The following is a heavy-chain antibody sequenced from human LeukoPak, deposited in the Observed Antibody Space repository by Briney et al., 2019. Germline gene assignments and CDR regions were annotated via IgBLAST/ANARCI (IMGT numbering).Heavy chain of an antibody. CDR1: GGTFSSYA. CDR2: IIPIFGTA. V-gene: IGHV1-69*05. Sequence: SVKVSCKASGGTFSSYAISWVRQAPGQGLEWMGGIIPIFGTANYAQKFQGRVTITTDESTSTAYMELSSLRSEDTAVYYCARQGERWLQIRAFDYWGQGTLVTVSS. CDR3: ARQGERWLQIRAFDY. J-gene: IGHJ4*02. D-gene: IGHD5-24*01.